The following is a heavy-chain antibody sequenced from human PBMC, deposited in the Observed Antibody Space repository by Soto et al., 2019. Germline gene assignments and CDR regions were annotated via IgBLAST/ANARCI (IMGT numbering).Heavy chain of an antibody. CDR3: AREKTVTTGIDY. D-gene: IGHD4-4*01. Sequence: SETLSLTCTVSGGAINSYYWTWIRQPAGKGLEWIGRIYSSGSTNYNPSLKSRVTISLDTSKNQFSLKLSSVTAADTAVYYCAREKTVTTGIDYWGQGTLVTVSS. CDR1: GGAINSYY. V-gene: IGHV4-4*07. CDR2: IYSSGST. J-gene: IGHJ4*02.